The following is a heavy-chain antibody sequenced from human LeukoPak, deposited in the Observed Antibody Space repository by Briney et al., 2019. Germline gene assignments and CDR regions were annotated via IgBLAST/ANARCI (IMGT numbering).Heavy chain of an antibody. CDR1: GYTFTSYS. V-gene: IGHV1-18*01. J-gene: IGHJ4*02. CDR2: ISAYNGNT. CDR3: ARDGVLMVYATANFDY. Sequence: ASVKVSCKASGYTFTSYSISWVRQAPGQGLEWMGWISAYNGNTNYAQKLQGRVTMTTDTSTSTAYMELRSLRSDDTAVYYCARDGVLMVYATANFDYWGQGTLVTVSS. D-gene: IGHD2-8*01.